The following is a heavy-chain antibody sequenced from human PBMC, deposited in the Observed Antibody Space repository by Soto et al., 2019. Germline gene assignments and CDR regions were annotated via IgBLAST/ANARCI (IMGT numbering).Heavy chain of an antibody. Sequence: SEPLSLTCTVSGGSIRSARYDWSWIRQHPGKGLEWIGYIYYSGSTYYNPSLKSRVTISVDTSKNQFSLKLSSVTAADTAVYYCARVPAAYDAFDIWGQGTMVT. CDR2: IYYSGST. J-gene: IGHJ3*02. V-gene: IGHV4-31*03. CDR1: GGSIRSARYD. D-gene: IGHD2-2*01. CDR3: ARVPAAYDAFDI.